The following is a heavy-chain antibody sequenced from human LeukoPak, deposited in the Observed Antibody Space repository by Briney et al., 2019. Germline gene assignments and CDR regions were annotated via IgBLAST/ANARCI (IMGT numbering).Heavy chain of an antibody. CDR3: ARTLMGATPLLFDY. Sequence: ASVKVSCKASGYTFTGYFMHWVRQAPGQGLEWMGWINPNSGGTNYAQKFQGRVTMTRDTSISTAYMELSRLRSEDMAVYYCARTLMGATPLLFDYWGQGTLVTVSS. CDR1: GYTFTGYF. J-gene: IGHJ4*02. CDR2: INPNSGGT. V-gene: IGHV1-2*02. D-gene: IGHD1-26*01.